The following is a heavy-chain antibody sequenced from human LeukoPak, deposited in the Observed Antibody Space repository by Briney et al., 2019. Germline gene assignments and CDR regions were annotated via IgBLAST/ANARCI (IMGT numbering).Heavy chain of an antibody. D-gene: IGHD6-13*01. J-gene: IGHJ5*02. CDR3: ARGEVGSSWYLGMNWFDP. V-gene: IGHV4-59*12. CDR1: GGSISGYH. Sequence: PSETLSLTCSVSGGSISGYHWTWIRQPPGKGLEFIGYVYYTGSTNYSPSLRSRVTISADTSKNQFSLKLSSVAAADTAVYYCARGEVGSSWYLGMNWFDPWGQGTLVTVSS. CDR2: VYYTGST.